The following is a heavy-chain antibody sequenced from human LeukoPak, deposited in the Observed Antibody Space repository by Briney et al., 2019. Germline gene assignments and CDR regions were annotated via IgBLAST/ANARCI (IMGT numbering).Heavy chain of an antibody. Sequence: SVKVSCKASGGTFSSYAISWVRQAPGQGLEWMGGIIPIFGTANYAQKFQGRVTITADESTSTAYMELSSLRSEDTAVYYCARGPERDKIAVADYYYYYGMDVWGQGTTVTVSS. V-gene: IGHV1-69*13. CDR3: ARGPERDKIAVADYYYYYGMDV. CDR1: GGTFSSYA. CDR2: IIPIFGTA. J-gene: IGHJ6*02. D-gene: IGHD6-19*01.